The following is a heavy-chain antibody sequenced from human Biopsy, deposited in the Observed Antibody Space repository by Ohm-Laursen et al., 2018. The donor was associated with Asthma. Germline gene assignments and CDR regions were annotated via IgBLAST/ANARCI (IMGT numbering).Heavy chain of an antibody. CDR3: ARGISRVTGLFDHFDS. V-gene: IGHV4-59*01. CDR1: GVSISSDY. Sequence: GTLSLTCTVSGVSISSDYWRWTRRPPGKGWEWIGHIYYSGSTNYQPSLKRRVTISVDTSKNQFSLKLRSVTAADAAVYYCARGISRVTGLFDHFDSWCQGTLVTVSS. D-gene: IGHD2-21*02. CDR2: IYYSGST. J-gene: IGHJ4*02.